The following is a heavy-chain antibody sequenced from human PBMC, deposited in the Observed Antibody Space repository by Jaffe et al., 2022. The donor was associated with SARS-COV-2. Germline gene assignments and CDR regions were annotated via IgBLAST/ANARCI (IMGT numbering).Heavy chain of an antibody. J-gene: IGHJ3*02. CDR1: GGSISSSSYY. Sequence: QLQLQESGPGLVKPSETLSLTCTVSGGSISSSSYYWGWIRQPPGKGLEWIGSIYYSGSTYYNPSLKSRVTISVDTSKNQFSLKLSSVTAADTAVYYCATSPGWLLLNDAFDIWGQGTMVTVSS. V-gene: IGHV4-39*01. D-gene: IGHD3-22*01. CDR2: IYYSGST. CDR3: ATSPGWLLLNDAFDI.